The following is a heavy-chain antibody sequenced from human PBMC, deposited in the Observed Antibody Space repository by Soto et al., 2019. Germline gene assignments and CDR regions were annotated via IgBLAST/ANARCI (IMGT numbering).Heavy chain of an antibody. CDR2: ISGSGDGT. CDR1: GFTFSNYA. V-gene: IGHV3-23*01. CDR3: AKDLLVVVGFTGFDY. J-gene: IGHJ4*02. D-gene: IGHD2-15*01. Sequence: GGSLRLSCATSGFTFSNYAMSWVRQAPGKGLEWVSAISGSGDGTNYAGSVKGLFTISRDNSRNTLYLQMNSLRDEDTALYYCAKDLLVVVGFTGFDYWGQGTLVTVSS.